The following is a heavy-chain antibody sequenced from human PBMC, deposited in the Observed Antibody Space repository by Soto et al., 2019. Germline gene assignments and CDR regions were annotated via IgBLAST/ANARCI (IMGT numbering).Heavy chain of an antibody. CDR1: GFTFSDYG. CDR2: ISYDGSDK. Sequence: QLQLVESGGGVVQPGRSLRLSCAASGFTFSDYGMHWVRQAPGTGLEWGAVISYDGSDKYYADSVKGRFTISRDNSKNRLYLQMNSLRAEDTAVYYCATMERLFDYLGQGSLVTVSS. J-gene: IGHJ4*02. CDR3: ATMERLFDY. D-gene: IGHD3-3*01. V-gene: IGHV3-30*03.